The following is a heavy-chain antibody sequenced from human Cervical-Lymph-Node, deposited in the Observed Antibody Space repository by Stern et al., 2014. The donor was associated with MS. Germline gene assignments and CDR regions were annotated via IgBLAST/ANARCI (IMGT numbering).Heavy chain of an antibody. CDR3: ARVADGESHFDL. D-gene: IGHD2-8*02. CDR1: GDSISRHY. Sequence: QVQLVQSGPGLVKPSETLSLKCTVSGDSISRHYWSWIRQPPGKGLEWIGYFYDSGRTNYNPALKSRLTISGDTSNNQFSLKVSSVTAADTDVYYCARVADGESHFDLWGQGSLVTVSS. CDR2: FYDSGRT. J-gene: IGHJ4*02. V-gene: IGHV4-59*11.